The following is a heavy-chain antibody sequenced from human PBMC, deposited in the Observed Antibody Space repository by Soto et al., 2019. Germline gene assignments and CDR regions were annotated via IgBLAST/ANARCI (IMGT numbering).Heavy chain of an antibody. V-gene: IGHV4-39*01. CDR2: IYYSGST. CDR3: ARHVRIAAAGVYYFDY. CDR1: GGSISSSSYY. Sequence: QLQLQESGPGLVKPSETLSLTCTVSGGSISSSSYYWGWIRQPPGKGLEWIGSIYYSGSTYYNPSLKSRVTISVDTSKNQFSLKLSSVTAADTAVYYCARHVRIAAAGVYYFDYWGQGTLVTVSS. D-gene: IGHD6-13*01. J-gene: IGHJ4*02.